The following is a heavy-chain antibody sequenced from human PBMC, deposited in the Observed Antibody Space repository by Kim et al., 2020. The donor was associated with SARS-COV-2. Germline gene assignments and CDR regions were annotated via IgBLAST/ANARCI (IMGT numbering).Heavy chain of an antibody. CDR3: ARGVRWFDY. CDR2: IQQDGNEE. V-gene: IGHV3-7*03. CDR1: GFIFSRHY. D-gene: IGHD2-15*01. J-gene: IGHJ4*02. Sequence: GGSLRLSCATSGFIFSRHYMTWVRQAPGKGLEWVANIQQDGNEEYYVDSVRGRFTISGDNAENSLYLQMNNLRAEDTAVYYCARGVRWFDYWGQGILVTVSS.